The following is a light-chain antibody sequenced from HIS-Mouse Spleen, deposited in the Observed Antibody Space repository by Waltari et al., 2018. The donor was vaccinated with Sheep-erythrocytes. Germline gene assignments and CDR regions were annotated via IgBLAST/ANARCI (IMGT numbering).Light chain of an antibody. CDR1: QGISSY. V-gene: IGKV1-8*01. J-gene: IGKJ1*01. CDR3: QQYYSYPQT. CDR2: AAS. Sequence: AIRMTQSPSSLPASTGDRVTLTCRASQGISSYLAWYQQKPGKAPKLLIYAASTLQSGVPSRFSGSGSGTDFTLTISCLQSEDFATYYCQQYYSYPQTFGQGTKVEIK.